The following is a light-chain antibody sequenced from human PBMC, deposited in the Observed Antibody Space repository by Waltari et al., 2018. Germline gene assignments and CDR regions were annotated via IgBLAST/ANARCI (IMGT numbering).Light chain of an antibody. CDR2: GAS. CDR3: HQYHDWPQT. J-gene: IGKJ1*01. CDR1: QRFSTS. V-gene: IGKV3-15*01. Sequence: EIVLTQSPGTLSLSPGEGATLSCRASQRFSTSYLAWYQQKPGQAPRLLIYGASTRATGIPARFSGSGSGTEFTITISSLQSEDFAVYCCHQYHDWPQTFGQGTKVELK.